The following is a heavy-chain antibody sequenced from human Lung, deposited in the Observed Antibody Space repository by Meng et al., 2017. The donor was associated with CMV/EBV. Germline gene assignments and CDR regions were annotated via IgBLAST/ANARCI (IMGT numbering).Heavy chain of an antibody. J-gene: IGHJ4*02. D-gene: IGHD2-21*02. CDR1: GFTFSSYA. CDR2: INTNGGST. Sequence: EVQLVESGGGLVQPGGSLRRSCAASGFTFSSYAMHWVRQTPGKGLEYVSAINTNGGSTYYAKSVKGRFTISRDNSKNTLYLQMGSLRVEDMAVYYCARAICGGDCYFDYWGQGTLVTVSS. V-gene: IGHV3-64*01. CDR3: ARAICGGDCYFDY.